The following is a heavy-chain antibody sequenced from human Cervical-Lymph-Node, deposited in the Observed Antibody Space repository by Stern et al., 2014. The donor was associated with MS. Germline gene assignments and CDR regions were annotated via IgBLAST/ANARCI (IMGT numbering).Heavy chain of an antibody. V-gene: IGHV3-11*01. CDR2: VSPTGDTT. J-gene: IGHJ4*02. CDR1: GFTFSDHY. Sequence: VQLVESGGGVVKPGGSLRLSCAASGFTFSDHYMSWIRQAPGKGLVWVSYVSPTGDTTSFAVSAKGWFSVSRDNAKSSVYLQLNSLTAEDTAVYYCVRTSRLSDYWGQGTLVTVSS. CDR3: VRTSRLSDY. D-gene: IGHD6-6*01.